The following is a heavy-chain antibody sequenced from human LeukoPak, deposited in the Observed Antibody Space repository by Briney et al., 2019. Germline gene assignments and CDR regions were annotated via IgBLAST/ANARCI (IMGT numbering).Heavy chain of an antibody. CDR2: ISGSGGST. CDR3: AKEARGCSSIRCHIDY. V-gene: IGHV3-23*01. D-gene: IGHD2-2*01. J-gene: IGHJ4*02. CDR1: GFTFSIYA. Sequence: GGSLRLSCAASGFTFSIYAMSWVRQAPGKGLEWVSGISGSGGSTEYGDSVKGRFTISRDNSKNTLYLQMNSQRAEDTAVYYCAKEARGCSSIRCHIDYWAREPWSPSPQ.